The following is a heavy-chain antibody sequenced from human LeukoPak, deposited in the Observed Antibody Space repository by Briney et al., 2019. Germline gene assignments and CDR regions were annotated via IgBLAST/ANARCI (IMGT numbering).Heavy chain of an antibody. J-gene: IGHJ3*02. D-gene: IGHD6-19*01. CDR3: ARAGGWARGDYKAHAFDI. CDR1: GYTFTNFG. Sequence: ASVKVSCKASGYTFTNFGISWVRQAPGQGLEWMGWISAYKGDTNYAQILQGRVTMTTDTSTSTAYMELRSLTSDDTAVYYCARAGGWARGDYKAHAFDIWGQGTMVTVSS. CDR2: ISAYKGDT. V-gene: IGHV1-18*01.